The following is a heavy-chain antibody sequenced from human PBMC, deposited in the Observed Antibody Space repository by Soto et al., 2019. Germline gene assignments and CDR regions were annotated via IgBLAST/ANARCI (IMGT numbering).Heavy chain of an antibody. CDR2: IYWDDDK. CDR3: AHGLERVATIVGSWFDP. V-gene: IGHV2-5*02. J-gene: IGHJ5*02. Sequence: GSGPTLVNPTQTLTLTCTFSGFSLSTSGVGVGWIRQPPGKALEWLALIYWDDDKRYSPSLKSRLTITKDTSKNQVVLTMTNMDPVDTAIYYCAHGLERVATIVGSWFDPWGQGTLVTVAS. CDR1: GFSLSTSGVG. D-gene: IGHD5-12*01.